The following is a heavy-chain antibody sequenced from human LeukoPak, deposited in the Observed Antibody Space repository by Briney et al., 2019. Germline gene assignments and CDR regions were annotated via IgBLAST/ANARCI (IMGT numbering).Heavy chain of an antibody. CDR2: INHSGST. D-gene: IGHD6-13*01. V-gene: IGHV4-34*01. CDR1: GGSFSGYY. Sequence: SETLSLTCAVYGGSFSGYYWSWIRQPPGKGLEWIGEINHSGSTNYNPSLKSRVTISVDTSKNQFSLKLSSVTAADTAVYYCARDGSSWYGDAFDIWGQGTMVTVSS. CDR3: ARDGSSWYGDAFDI. J-gene: IGHJ3*02.